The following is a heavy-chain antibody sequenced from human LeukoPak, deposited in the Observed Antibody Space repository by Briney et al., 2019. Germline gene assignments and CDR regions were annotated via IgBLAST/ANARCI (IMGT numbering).Heavy chain of an antibody. J-gene: IGHJ6*02. D-gene: IGHD2-2*01. Sequence: SETLSLTCAVYGGSFSGYYWSWIRQPPGMGLEWIGEINHSGSTNYNPSLKSRVTISVDTSKNQFSLKLSSVTAADTAVYYCARVYSHCSSTSCQDVWGQGTTVTVSS. CDR2: INHSGST. V-gene: IGHV4-34*01. CDR1: GGSFSGYY. CDR3: ARVYSHCSSTSCQDV.